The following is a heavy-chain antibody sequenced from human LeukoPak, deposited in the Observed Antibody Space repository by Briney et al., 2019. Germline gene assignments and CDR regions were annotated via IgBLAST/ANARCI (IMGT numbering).Heavy chain of an antibody. J-gene: IGHJ4*02. CDR1: GFTFSSYA. Sequence: GGSLRLSCAASGFTFSSYAMHWVRQAPGKGLEWVAVISYDGSNKYYADPVKGRFTISRDNSKNTLYLQMNSLRAEDTAVYYCAREGEMATIDYWGQGTLVTVSS. CDR3: AREGEMATIDY. CDR2: ISYDGSNK. V-gene: IGHV3-30*04. D-gene: IGHD5-24*01.